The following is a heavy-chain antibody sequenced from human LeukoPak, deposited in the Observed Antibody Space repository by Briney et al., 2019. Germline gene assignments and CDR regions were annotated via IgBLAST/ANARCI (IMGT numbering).Heavy chain of an antibody. J-gene: IGHJ4*02. CDR2: ITGSGGST. V-gene: IGHV3-23*01. CDR3: AKDPYGGFDY. Sequence: PGGSLRLSCAPSGFTFSTYAMSWVRQAPGKGLEWVSAITGSGGSTYYADSVKGRFTISRDNSKNTLYLQMNSLRAEDTAVYYCAKDPYGGFDYWGQGTLVTVSS. CDR1: GFTFSTYA. D-gene: IGHD2-21*01.